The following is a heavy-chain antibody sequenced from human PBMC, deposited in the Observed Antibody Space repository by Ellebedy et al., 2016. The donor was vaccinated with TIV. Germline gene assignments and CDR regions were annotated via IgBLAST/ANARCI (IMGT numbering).Heavy chain of an antibody. Sequence: MPSETLSLTCTVSGGSIRSSSYYWGWIRQPPGKGLEWIGSILHSGSTDYNPSLKSRVTISVDTSKNQFSLKLSSVTAADTAVYYCARYVRDYDESPGRRAYYYSGMDVWGQGTTVTVSS. V-gene: IGHV4-39*01. J-gene: IGHJ6*02. D-gene: IGHD4-17*01. CDR2: ILHSGST. CDR3: ARYVRDYDESPGRRAYYYSGMDV. CDR1: GGSIRSSSYY.